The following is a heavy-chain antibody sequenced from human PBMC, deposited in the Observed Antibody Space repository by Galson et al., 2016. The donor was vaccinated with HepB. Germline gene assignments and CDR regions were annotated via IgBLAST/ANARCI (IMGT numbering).Heavy chain of an antibody. CDR2: IYYSGST. CDR3: AKVVGEGWFDP. J-gene: IGHJ5*02. Sequence: SETLSLTCNVSGGPISGYYWSWIRQPPGKGLELIGYIYYSGSTNYNPSLKRRVTISVDTSNNQFSLNLCSVTAAYTAVYYCAKVVGEGWFDPWGQGILVTLSS. CDR1: GGPISGYY. D-gene: IGHD3-10*01. V-gene: IGHV4-59*01.